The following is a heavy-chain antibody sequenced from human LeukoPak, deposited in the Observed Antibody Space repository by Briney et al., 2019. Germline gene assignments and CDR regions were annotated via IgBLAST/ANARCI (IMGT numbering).Heavy chain of an antibody. CDR1: GGSINSRSYY. CDR3: ARLRCGPHNYFFDL. J-gene: IGHJ4*02. Sequence: PSETLSLTCTVSGGSINSRSYYWRWVRQPPGRGLEWLGSIYYSGTTYYNPSLKSRVTISVDTSKTQFSLQLSSVTAADGAPYFCARLRCGPHNYFFDLWGQGILVTVSS. V-gene: IGHV4-39*01. CDR2: IYYSGTT. D-gene: IGHD5-24*01.